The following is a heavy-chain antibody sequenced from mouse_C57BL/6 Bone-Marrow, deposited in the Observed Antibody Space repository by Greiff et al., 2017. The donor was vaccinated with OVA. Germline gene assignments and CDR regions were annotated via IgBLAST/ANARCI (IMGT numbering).Heavy chain of an antibody. Sequence: QVQLQQPGAELVKPGASVKLSCKASGYTFTSYWMHWVKQRPGQGLEWIGLIHPTSGSTNDNEKFKSKATLTVDKSSSTAYMQLSSLTSEDSAVYYCAKGNKRAWFAYWGQGTLVTVSA. CDR2: IHPTSGST. J-gene: IGHJ3*01. CDR1: GYTFTSYW. D-gene: IGHD6-1*01. V-gene: IGHV1-64*01. CDR3: AKGNKRAWFAY.